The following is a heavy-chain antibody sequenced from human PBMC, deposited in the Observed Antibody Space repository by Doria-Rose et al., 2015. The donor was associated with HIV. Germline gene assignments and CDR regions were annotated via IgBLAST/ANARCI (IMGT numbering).Heavy chain of an antibody. J-gene: IGHJ4*02. V-gene: IGHV4-61*02. D-gene: IGHD1-20*01. Sequence: VSGGSIGSGSYYWSWIRQPAGKGLEWIGRTYIRGSTDYNPTLQSRVTISVDTSKNQFSLEVNSVTAADTAVYYCARTANWNDGRVDSWGQGTSVIVSS. CDR2: TYIRGST. CDR3: ARTANWNDGRVDS. CDR1: GGSIGSGSYY.